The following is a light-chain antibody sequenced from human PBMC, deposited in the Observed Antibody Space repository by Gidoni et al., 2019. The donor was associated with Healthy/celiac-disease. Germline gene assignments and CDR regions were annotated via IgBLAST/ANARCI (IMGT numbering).Light chain of an antibody. CDR1: QSISSY. J-gene: IGKJ2*01. Sequence: DIQMTQSPSSLSASVGDRVTITCRASQSISSYLNWYQQKPGKAPKLLIYAASSLQSGVPSRFSGSGSWTDFTLTISSLPPEDFATYYCQQSYSTLYTFXQXTKLXIK. CDR2: AAS. CDR3: QQSYSTLYT. V-gene: IGKV1-39*01.